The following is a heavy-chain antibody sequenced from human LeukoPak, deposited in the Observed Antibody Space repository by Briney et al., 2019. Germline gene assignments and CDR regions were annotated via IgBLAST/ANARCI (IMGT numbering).Heavy chain of an antibody. V-gene: IGHV1-2*02. J-gene: IGHJ6*02. CDR3: ASLDYDFWSGSGILKNYGMDV. Sequence: ASVKVSCKASGYTFTGYYMHWVRQAPGQGLEWMGWINPNSGGTNYAQKFQGRVTMTRGTSISTAYMELSRLRSDDTAVYYCASLDYDFWSGSGILKNYGMDVWGQGTTVTVSS. CDR2: INPNSGGT. CDR1: GYTFTGYY. D-gene: IGHD3-3*01.